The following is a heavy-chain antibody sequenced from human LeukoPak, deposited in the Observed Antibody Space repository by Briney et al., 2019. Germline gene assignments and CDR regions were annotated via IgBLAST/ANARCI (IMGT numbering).Heavy chain of an antibody. CDR2: INHSGST. Sequence: SETLSLTCTVSGGSISSYYWSWIRQPPGKGLEWIGEINHSGSTNYNPSLKSRVTISVDTSKNQFSLKLSSVTAADTAVYYCARPLYYYGSGSYGYWGQGTLVTVSS. V-gene: IGHV4-34*01. D-gene: IGHD3-10*01. J-gene: IGHJ4*02. CDR1: GGSISSYY. CDR3: ARPLYYYGSGSYGY.